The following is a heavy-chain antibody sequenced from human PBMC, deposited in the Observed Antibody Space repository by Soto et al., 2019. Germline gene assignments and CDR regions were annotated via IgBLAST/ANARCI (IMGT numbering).Heavy chain of an antibody. CDR2: ISFDGSKK. D-gene: IGHD4-4*01. Sequence: QVQLVESGGGVVQPGRSLRLSCAASGFTFSRYGMHWVRQAPGKGLEWVAVISFDGSKKYYAESVTGRFTISRDNSKNTLYLQVNSLRAEDTVVYYCAKEAGSVTFDFWGQGTLVTVSS. CDR1: GFTFSRYG. J-gene: IGHJ4*02. CDR3: AKEAGSVTFDF. V-gene: IGHV3-30*18.